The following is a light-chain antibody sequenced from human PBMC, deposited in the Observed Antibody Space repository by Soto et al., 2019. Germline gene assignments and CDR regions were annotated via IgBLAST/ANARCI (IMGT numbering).Light chain of an antibody. V-gene: IGKV1-5*01. CDR3: QQYNSYPLT. CDR1: QGISSW. J-gene: IGKJ4*01. CDR2: DAS. Sequence: DIQMTQSPSTLSASVGDRVTMTCRASQGISSWLAWYQQKPGKAPKLLIYDASSLESGVPSRFSGSGSGTEFTLTIISLQPDDFATYYCQQYNSYPLTVGGGTKVDSK.